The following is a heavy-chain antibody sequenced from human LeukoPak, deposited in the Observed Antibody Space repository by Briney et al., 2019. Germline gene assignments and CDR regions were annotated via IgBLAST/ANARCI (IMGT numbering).Heavy chain of an antibody. D-gene: IGHD1-14*01. J-gene: IGHJ6*03. V-gene: IGHV1-69*06. Sequence: SVKVSCKTSAGTFSSYAISWVRQAPGQGLEWMGGIIPIFGTANYAQKFQGRVTITADKSTSTAYMELSSLRSEDTAVYYCARDIRSRYYYMDVWGKGTTVTVSS. CDR2: IIPIFGTA. CDR3: ARDIRSRYYYMDV. CDR1: AGTFSSYA.